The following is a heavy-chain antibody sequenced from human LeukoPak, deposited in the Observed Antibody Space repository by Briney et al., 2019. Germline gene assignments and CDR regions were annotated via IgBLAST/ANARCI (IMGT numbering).Heavy chain of an antibody. CDR1: GGSINNYY. V-gene: IGHV4-59*08. J-gene: IGHJ3*02. Sequence: SETLSLTCTVSGGSINNYYWSWIRQPPGKGLEWLGNIYNSGSTKSNPSLKSRLTISIDTSKNQFSLRLSSVIAADTAVYYCARRRQISSYSPYAFDIWGQGTLVTVSP. CDR3: ARRRQISSYSPYAFDI. D-gene: IGHD2-15*01. CDR2: IYNSGST.